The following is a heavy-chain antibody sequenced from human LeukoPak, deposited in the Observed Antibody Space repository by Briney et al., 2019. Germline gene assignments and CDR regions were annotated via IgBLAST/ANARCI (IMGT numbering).Heavy chain of an antibody. Sequence: GGSLRLSCTASGFTFGDYTMHWFRQHPGRGLQWVSLITGDGGTTSYAGSVKGRFTISRDNSKNSLSLHMNSLRNEDTALYYCAKGHFGAGHYWGQGTLVTVSS. V-gene: IGHV3-43*02. CDR2: ITGDGGTT. CDR3: AKGHFGAGHY. CDR1: GFTFGDYT. D-gene: IGHD3-3*01. J-gene: IGHJ4*02.